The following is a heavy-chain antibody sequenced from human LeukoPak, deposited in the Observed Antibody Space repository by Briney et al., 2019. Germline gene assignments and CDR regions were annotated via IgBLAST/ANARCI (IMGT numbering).Heavy chain of an antibody. D-gene: IGHD2/OR15-2a*01. CDR2: ISHDGTR. V-gene: IGHV4-4*02. CDR3: AVKNKPTPGDF. J-gene: IGHJ4*02. CDR1: GGSIDITNY. Sequence: SETLSLTCGVSGGSIDITNYWSWVRQAPGKGLEWIGEISHDGTRNYNPSLRSRVAMSFDRANNHFSLSLTSVTAADTAVYYCAVKNKPTPGDFWGQGTLVAVSS.